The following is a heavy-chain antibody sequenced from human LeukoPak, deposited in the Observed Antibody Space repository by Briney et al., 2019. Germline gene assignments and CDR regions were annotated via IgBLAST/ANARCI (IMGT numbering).Heavy chain of an antibody. CDR3: ARDCGGDCYHPRPNDAFDI. CDR2: IYTSGST. J-gene: IGHJ3*02. D-gene: IGHD2-21*02. V-gene: IGHV4-4*07. CDR1: GGSISSYY. Sequence: PSETLSLTRTVSGGSISSYYWSWIRQPAGKGLEWIGRIYTSGSTNYNPSLKSRVTMSVDTSKNQFSLKLSSVTAADTAVYYCARDCGGDCYHPRPNDAFDIWGQGTMVTVSS.